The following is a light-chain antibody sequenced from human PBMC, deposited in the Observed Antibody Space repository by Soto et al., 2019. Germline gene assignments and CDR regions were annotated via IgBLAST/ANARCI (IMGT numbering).Light chain of an antibody. V-gene: IGLV2-11*01. CDR1: SSDIGLYNF. Sequence: QSALTQPRSVSGSPGQSVTISCTGTSSDIGLYNFVSWYQQHPGKAPHLLIFDVTKRPSGVPDRFSGSRSGNTASLTISGLQADDEADFYCCSYAGTYPYVFGTGTKVTVL. CDR3: CSYAGTYPYV. CDR2: DVT. J-gene: IGLJ1*01.